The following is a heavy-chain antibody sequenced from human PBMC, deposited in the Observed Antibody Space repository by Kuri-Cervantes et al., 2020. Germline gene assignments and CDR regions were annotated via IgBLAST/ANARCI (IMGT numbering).Heavy chain of an antibody. CDR3: AKDSYSKGDY. V-gene: IGHV3-21*01. D-gene: IGHD4-11*01. J-gene: IGHJ4*02. CDR2: ISSSSSYI. CDR1: GFTFSSYS. Sequence: GESLKISCAASGFTFSSYSMHWVRQAPGKGLEWVSSISSSSSYIYYTVSVKGRFTISRDNAKNSLYLQMNSLRAEDTAVYYCAKDSYSKGDYWGQGILVTVSS.